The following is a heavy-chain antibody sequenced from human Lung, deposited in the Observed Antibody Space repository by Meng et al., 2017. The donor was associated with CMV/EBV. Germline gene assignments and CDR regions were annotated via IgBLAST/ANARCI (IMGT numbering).Heavy chain of an antibody. V-gene: IGHV3-7*01. CDR2: IKEDGSAT. CDR1: GFTFSRYW. Sequence: GESLKISCAGSGFTFSRYWTSWVRQAPGKGLEWVGNIKEDGSATYYVESVKGRFTISRDNAKNSLFLQMNSLRAEDTAVYYCAKDWDYWGQGTLVTVSS. CDR3: AKDWDY. J-gene: IGHJ4*02.